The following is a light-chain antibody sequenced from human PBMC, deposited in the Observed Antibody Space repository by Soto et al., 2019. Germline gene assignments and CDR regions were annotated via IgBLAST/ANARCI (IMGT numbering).Light chain of an antibody. CDR2: DVN. Sequence: QSALTQPASVSGSPGQSITTSCTGTSSDVGGYNFVSWYQHHPGKAPKLIIYDVNNRPSGVSNRFSGSKSGNTASLTISGLQAEDEADYYCSSYTPSSTPFVFGTGTKVTVL. CDR1: SSDVGGYNF. V-gene: IGLV2-14*03. J-gene: IGLJ1*01. CDR3: SSYTPSSTPFV.